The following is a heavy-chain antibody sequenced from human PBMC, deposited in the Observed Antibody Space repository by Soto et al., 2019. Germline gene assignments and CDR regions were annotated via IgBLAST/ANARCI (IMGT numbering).Heavy chain of an antibody. CDR1: GFTFSSYA. V-gene: IGHV3-23*01. CDR2: ISGSGGST. CDR3: AKDVPYYYDRRGAFDI. Sequence: GGSLRLSCAASGFTFSSYAMSWVRQAPGKGLEWVSAISGSGGSTYYADSVKGRFTISRDNSKNTLYLQMNSLRAEDTAVYYCAKDVPYYYDRRGAFDIWGQGTMVTVSS. J-gene: IGHJ3*02. D-gene: IGHD3-22*01.